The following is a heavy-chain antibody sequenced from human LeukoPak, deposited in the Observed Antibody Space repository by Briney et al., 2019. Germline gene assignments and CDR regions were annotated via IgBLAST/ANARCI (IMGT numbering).Heavy chain of an antibody. CDR1: GFTFSSYW. Sequence: GGSLRLSCAASGFTFSSYWMHWVRQAPGKGLVWVSRTSSDGSSTNYAASVKGRFTISRDNAKKTLYLQMNSLRAEDTAVYYCTRESSSSYYYGLDVWGQGTTVTVSS. D-gene: IGHD6-6*01. V-gene: IGHV3-74*01. CDR3: TRESSSSYYYGLDV. CDR2: TSSDGSST. J-gene: IGHJ6*02.